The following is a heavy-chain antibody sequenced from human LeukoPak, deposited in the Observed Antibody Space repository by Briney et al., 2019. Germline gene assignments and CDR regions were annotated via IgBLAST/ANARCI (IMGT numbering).Heavy chain of an antibody. V-gene: IGHV4-34*01. Sequence: PSETLSLTCGVFGVSINDYYWSWIRQSPGKGLEWIGEISHTEGTRYNPSLESRVTMSVGTSENQLSLKLIFVTAADTAVYYCARIRCGHCDSLCYNHWGLGTLVTVSS. J-gene: IGHJ4*02. CDR3: ARIRCGHCDSLCYNH. CDR1: GVSINDYY. D-gene: IGHD2-21*02. CDR2: ISHTEGT.